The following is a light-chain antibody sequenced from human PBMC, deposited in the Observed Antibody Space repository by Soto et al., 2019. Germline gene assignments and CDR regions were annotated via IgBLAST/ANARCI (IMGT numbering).Light chain of an antibody. CDR2: AAS. CDR3: QQFPTWT. J-gene: IGKJ1*01. CDR1: QSVSNSY. Sequence: EIVLTQSPGILSLSPGERATLSCRASQSVSNSYLAWYQQTPGQATRLLMYAASNRATGIPDRFSGSGSGTDFTLTISRLEHEAFAVYYCQQFPTWTFGQGTKVELK. V-gene: IGKV3-20*01.